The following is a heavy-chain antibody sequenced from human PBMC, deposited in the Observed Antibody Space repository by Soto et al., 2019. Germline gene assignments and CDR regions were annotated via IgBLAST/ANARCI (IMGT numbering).Heavy chain of an antibody. D-gene: IGHD4-4*01. Sequence: PGGSLRLSCAASGFTFSSYGMHWVRQAPGKGLEWVAVIWHDGSNKYSADSVKGRFTISRDNSKNTLYLQMNSLRAEDTPVYYCARESSNHSSFDYGIDVWGQGATVTVSS. CDR3: ARESSNHSSFDYGIDV. V-gene: IGHV3-33*01. CDR1: GFTFSSYG. CDR2: IWHDGSNK. J-gene: IGHJ6*01.